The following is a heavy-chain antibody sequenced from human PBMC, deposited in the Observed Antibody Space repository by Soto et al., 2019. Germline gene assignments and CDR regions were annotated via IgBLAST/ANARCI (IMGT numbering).Heavy chain of an antibody. J-gene: IGHJ5*02. V-gene: IGHV3-23*01. CDR3: AKDSSAMGDFWSGYLNWFDP. CDR1: GFTFSSYA. CDR2: ISGSGGST. D-gene: IGHD3-3*01. Sequence: GESLKISCAASGFTFSSYAMSWVRQAPGKGLEWVSAISGSGGSTYYADSVKGRFTISRDNSKNTLYLQMNSLRAEDTAVYYCAKDSSAMGDFWSGYLNWFDPWGQGTLVTVSS.